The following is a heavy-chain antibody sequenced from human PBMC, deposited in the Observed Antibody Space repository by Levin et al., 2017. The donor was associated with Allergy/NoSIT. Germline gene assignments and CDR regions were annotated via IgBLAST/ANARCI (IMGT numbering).Heavy chain of an antibody. V-gene: IGHV1-46*01. Sequence: ASVKVSCKASGYTFTSYYMHWVRQAPGQGLEWMGIINPSGGSTSYAQKFQGRVTMTRDTSTSTVYMELSSLRSEDTAVYYCARDDCSGGSCYSPFDYWGQGTLVTVSS. D-gene: IGHD2-15*01. CDR3: ARDDCSGGSCYSPFDY. CDR2: INPSGGST. CDR1: GYTFTSYY. J-gene: IGHJ4*02.